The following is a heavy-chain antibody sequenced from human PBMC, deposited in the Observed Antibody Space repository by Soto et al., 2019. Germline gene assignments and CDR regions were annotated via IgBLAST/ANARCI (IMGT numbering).Heavy chain of an antibody. CDR3: AHQPTAADYADY. Sequence: QLQLQESGPGLVKPSETLSLSCNVSAVSISSRNSYGGWIRQPPGKGLEWIGTISYSGQTYYNPSLKSRVTISVDTSKNQFSLRLSSVTGADTAVYYCAHQPTAADYADYWGQGTLVTVSS. V-gene: IGHV4-39*01. J-gene: IGHJ4*02. CDR2: ISYSGQT. CDR1: AVSISSRNSY.